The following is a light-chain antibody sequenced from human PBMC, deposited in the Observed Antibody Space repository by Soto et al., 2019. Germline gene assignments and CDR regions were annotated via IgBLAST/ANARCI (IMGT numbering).Light chain of an antibody. CDR2: DVS. Sequence: QSVLTQPRSVSGSPGQSVTISCTGTSSDVGGYNYVSWYQQHPGKAPKLMIYDVSKRPSGVPDRFSGSKSGNTASLTISGLQAEDEADYYCCSYAGSYTFVVLGAGTQLTV. CDR3: CSYAGSYTFVV. CDR1: SSDVGGYNY. J-gene: IGLJ2*01. V-gene: IGLV2-11*01.